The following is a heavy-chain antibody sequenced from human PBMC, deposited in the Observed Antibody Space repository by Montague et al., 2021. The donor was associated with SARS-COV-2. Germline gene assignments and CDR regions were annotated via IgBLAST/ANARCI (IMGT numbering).Heavy chain of an antibody. V-gene: IGHV4-31*03. CDR2: IYYSGST. CDR3: ARVQGITMIVVVIGAFDI. Sequence: TLSLTCTVSGGSISSGGYYWSWIRQPPGKGLEWIGYIYYSGSTYYXPSLKSRVTISVDTSKNQFSLKLSSVTAADTAVYYCARVQGITMIVVVIGAFDIWGQGTMVTVSS. J-gene: IGHJ3*02. D-gene: IGHD3-22*01. CDR1: GGSISSGGYY.